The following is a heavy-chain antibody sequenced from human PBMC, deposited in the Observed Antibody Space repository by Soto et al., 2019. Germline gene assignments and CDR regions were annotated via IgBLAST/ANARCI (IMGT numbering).Heavy chain of an antibody. CDR1: GFTFSSYG. CDR3: GQLTHYDDYIYYYYSMDV. V-gene: IGHV3-30*18. J-gene: IGHJ6*02. CDR2: ISYDGSNK. Sequence: GGSLRLSCAASGFTFSSYGMHWVRQAPGKGLEWVAVISYDGSNKYYADSVKGRFTIYRDNSKNTLYLQMNSVRAEDTAVYYCGQLTHYDDYIYYYYSMDVWGEGTSVTVS. D-gene: IGHD4-17*01.